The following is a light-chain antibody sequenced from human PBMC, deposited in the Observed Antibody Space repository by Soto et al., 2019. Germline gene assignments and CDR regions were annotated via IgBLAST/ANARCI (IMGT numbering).Light chain of an antibody. CDR2: DAS. V-gene: IGKV1-9*01. CDR1: AAIGEY. J-gene: IGKJ2*01. CDR3: QQLNGFPRYT. Sequence: DIQLTQSPSFLSASVGDRVTITCRASAAIGEYLAWYQQKAGKPPKLLVYDASTVQDGVPSRFTGSGSGTEFSLVISRLQPEDFATDYCQQLNGFPRYTFGQGTTVDI.